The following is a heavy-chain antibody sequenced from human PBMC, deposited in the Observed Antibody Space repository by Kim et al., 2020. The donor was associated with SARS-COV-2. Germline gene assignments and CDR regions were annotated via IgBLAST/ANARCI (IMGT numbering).Heavy chain of an antibody. D-gene: IGHD3-10*01. CDR2: IYYSGST. Sequence: SETLSLTCTVSGGSISSSSYYWGWIRQPPGKGLEWIGSIYYSGSTYYNPSLKSRVTISVDTSKNQFSLKLSSVTAADTAVYYCARLQPYYYGSDKNLFDYWGQGTLVTVSS. CDR3: ARLQPYYYGSDKNLFDY. CDR1: GGSISSSSYY. J-gene: IGHJ4*02. V-gene: IGHV4-39*01.